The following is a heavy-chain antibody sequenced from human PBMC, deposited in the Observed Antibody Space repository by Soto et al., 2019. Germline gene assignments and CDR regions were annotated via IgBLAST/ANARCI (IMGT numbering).Heavy chain of an antibody. CDR1: GFTFSSYG. CDR2: IWYDGSNK. CDR3: ARAFGELSDNYGMDV. Sequence: QVQLVESGGGVVQPGRSLRLSCAASGFTFSSYGMHWVRQAPGKGLEWVAVIWYDGSNKYYADSVKGRFTISRDNSKNTLYLQMNSLRAEDTAVYYCARAFGELSDNYGMDVWGRGTTVTVSS. D-gene: IGHD3-10*01. J-gene: IGHJ6*02. V-gene: IGHV3-33*01.